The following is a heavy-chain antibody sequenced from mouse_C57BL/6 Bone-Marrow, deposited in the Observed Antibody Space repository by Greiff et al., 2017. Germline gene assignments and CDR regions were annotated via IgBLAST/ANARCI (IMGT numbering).Heavy chain of an antibody. D-gene: IGHD1-1*01. CDR1: GYTFTGYW. J-gene: IGHJ4*01. V-gene: IGHV1-9*01. CDR2: ILPGSGST. Sequence: QVQLQQSGAELMKPGASVKLSCKATGYTFTGYWIEWVKQRPGHGLEWIGEILPGSGSTNYNEKFKGKATFTADTSSNTSYMQLSILTTEYAVNYYCARVYILVRGDYWGQGTSVTVSA. CDR3: ARVYILVRGDY.